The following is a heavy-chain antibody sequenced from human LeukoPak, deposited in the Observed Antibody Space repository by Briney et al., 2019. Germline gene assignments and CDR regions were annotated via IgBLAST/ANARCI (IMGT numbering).Heavy chain of an antibody. CDR3: TQGSGNYAFDH. Sequence: DFAHPLVKPPQTFTLTCTFCLLSLKTVALRVSWIRQPPGKALQWLAHIDWDDDKFYNTSLKTRLTLFKDTAKNQVVLTMTNMDPVDTATYYCTQGSGNYAFDHWGQGTPVTVSS. J-gene: IGHJ5*02. D-gene: IGHD4-11*01. V-gene: IGHV2-70*04. CDR1: LLSLKTVALR. CDR2: IDWDDDK.